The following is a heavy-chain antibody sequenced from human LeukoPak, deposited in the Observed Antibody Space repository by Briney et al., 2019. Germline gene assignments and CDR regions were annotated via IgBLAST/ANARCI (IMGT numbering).Heavy chain of an antibody. Sequence: GGSLRLSCAASGLTFSSYWMSWVRQAPGKGLEWVANIKQDGSEKYYVDSVKGRFTISRDNAKNSLYLQMNSLRAEDTAVYYCARSPRWYPYCFDYWGQGTLVTVSS. V-gene: IGHV3-7*01. CDR3: ARSPRWYPYCFDY. CDR1: GLTFSSYW. J-gene: IGHJ4*02. D-gene: IGHD4-23*01. CDR2: IKQDGSEK.